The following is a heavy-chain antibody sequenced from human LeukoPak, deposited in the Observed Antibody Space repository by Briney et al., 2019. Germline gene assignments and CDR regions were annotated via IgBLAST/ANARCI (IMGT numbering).Heavy chain of an antibody. CDR3: AIHPSDSSGYFSY. V-gene: IGHV7-4-1*02. CDR1: GYTFTTFG. Sequence: ASVKVSCKASGYTFTTFGISWVRQAPGQGLEYMGWIDTKTGNPTYAQGFTGRFVFSLDTSVSTAYLQISSLKAEDTAVYYCAIHPSDSSGYFSYWGQGALVTVSS. D-gene: IGHD3-22*01. CDR2: IDTKTGNP. J-gene: IGHJ4*02.